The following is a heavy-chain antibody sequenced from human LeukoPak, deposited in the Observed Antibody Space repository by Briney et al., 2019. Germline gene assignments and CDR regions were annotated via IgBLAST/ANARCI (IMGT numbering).Heavy chain of an antibody. CDR2: IHTTGST. CDR1: GGSITSYY. CDR3: ARDAYYYDSSGYSAFDY. Sequence: SETLSLTCTVSGGSITSYYWSWIRQPAGKGLEWIGLIHTTGSTNYDPSLKSRVTMSVDTSKNQFSLKLSSVTAADTAVYYCARDAYYYDSSGYSAFDYWGQGTPVTVSS. D-gene: IGHD3-22*01. V-gene: IGHV4-4*07. J-gene: IGHJ4*02.